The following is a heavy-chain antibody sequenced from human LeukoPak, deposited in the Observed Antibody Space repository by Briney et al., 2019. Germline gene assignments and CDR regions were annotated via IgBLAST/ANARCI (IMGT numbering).Heavy chain of an antibody. CDR2: INHSGST. CDR1: GGSFSGYY. V-gene: IGHV4-34*01. J-gene: IGHJ4*02. Sequence: SETLSLTCAVYGGSFSGYYWSWIRQPPGKGLEWIGEINHSGSTNYNPSLKSRVTISVDTSKNQFSLKLSSVTDADTAVYYCAREYYYDPKFDYWGQGTLVTVSS. D-gene: IGHD3-22*01. CDR3: AREYYYDPKFDY.